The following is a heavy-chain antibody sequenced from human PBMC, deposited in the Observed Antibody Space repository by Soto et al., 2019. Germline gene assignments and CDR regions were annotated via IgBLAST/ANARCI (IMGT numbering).Heavy chain of an antibody. J-gene: IGHJ2*01. V-gene: IGHV3-11*05. D-gene: IGHD1-26*01. CDR2: ISHTSHYM. CDR3: AKTVGLGPFGNFTL. CDR1: GFTFSDAY. Sequence: QEQLVESGGGLVKPGGSLRLSCAASGFTFSDAYMSWIRQAPGKGLEGVSYISHTSHYMKYSDSVEGRFTVSRDNAKNSLYLHMNSLRAEDTAVYYCAKTVGLGPFGNFTLWGRGTLVIVSS.